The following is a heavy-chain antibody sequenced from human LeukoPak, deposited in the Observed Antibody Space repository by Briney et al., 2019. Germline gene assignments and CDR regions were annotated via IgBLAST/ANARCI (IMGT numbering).Heavy chain of an antibody. CDR3: AREMKLELPASSDYYYGLDV. CDR2: INQDGSEK. Sequence: GGSLRLSCAASGFTFSSYWMSWVRQAPGKGLEWVANINQDGSEKYFVDSVKGRFTVSRDDAKKSLYLQMNSLRDEDTAVYYCAREMKLELPASSDYYYGLDVWGQGTTVTVSS. V-gene: IGHV3-7*01. J-gene: IGHJ6*02. CDR1: GFTFSSYW. D-gene: IGHD1-7*01.